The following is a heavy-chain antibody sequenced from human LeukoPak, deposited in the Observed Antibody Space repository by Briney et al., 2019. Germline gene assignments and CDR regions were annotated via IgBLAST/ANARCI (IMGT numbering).Heavy chain of an antibody. V-gene: IGHV4-59*01. CDR1: GGSISSYY. D-gene: IGHD3-22*01. J-gene: IGHJ3*02. Sequence: SETLSLTCTVAGGSISSYYWSWIRQPPGKGLEWIGYIYYSGSTNYNPSLKSRVTISVDTSKNQFSLKLSSVTAADTAVYYCARVGAYYYDSSGYRDAFDIWGQGTMVTVS. CDR3: ARVGAYYYDSSGYRDAFDI. CDR2: IYYSGST.